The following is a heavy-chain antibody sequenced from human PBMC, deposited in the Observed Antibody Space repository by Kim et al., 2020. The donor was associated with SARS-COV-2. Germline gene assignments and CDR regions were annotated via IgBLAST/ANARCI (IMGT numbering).Heavy chain of an antibody. J-gene: IGHJ6*02. Sequence: GGSLRLSCAASGFTFSSYSMNWVRQAPGKGLEWVSSISSSSSYIYYADSVKGRFTISRDNAKNSLYLQMNSLRAEDTAVYYCARALGEYYYYGMDVWGQGTTVTVSS. CDR2: ISSSSSYI. CDR1: GFTFSSYS. CDR3: ARALGEYYYYGMDV. D-gene: IGHD3-16*01. V-gene: IGHV3-21*01.